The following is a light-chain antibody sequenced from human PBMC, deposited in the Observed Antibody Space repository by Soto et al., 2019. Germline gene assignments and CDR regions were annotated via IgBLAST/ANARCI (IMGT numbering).Light chain of an antibody. Sequence: AIQMTQSPSSLSASVGDSITITCRASQDIRSDLGWSQQKPRRAPKLLIYDASSLQGGVPSRFSGSGSGTDFTLTISSLQPEDFATYYCLQDYDYLWTFGQGTKVDIK. CDR1: QDIRSD. CDR2: DAS. CDR3: LQDYDYLWT. V-gene: IGKV1-6*01. J-gene: IGKJ1*01.